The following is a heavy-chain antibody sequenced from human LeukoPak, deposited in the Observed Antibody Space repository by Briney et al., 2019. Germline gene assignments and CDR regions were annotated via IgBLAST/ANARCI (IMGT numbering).Heavy chain of an antibody. Sequence: SETLSLTCAVYGGSFSGYYWSWIRQPPGKGLEWIGEINHSGSTNYNPSLKSRVTISVDTSKNQFSLKLGSVTAADTAVYYCARAELGYCSSTSCYTVAFDIWGQGKMVTVSS. J-gene: IGHJ3*02. CDR1: GGSFSGYY. V-gene: IGHV4-34*01. CDR2: INHSGST. D-gene: IGHD2-2*02. CDR3: ARAELGYCSSTSCYTVAFDI.